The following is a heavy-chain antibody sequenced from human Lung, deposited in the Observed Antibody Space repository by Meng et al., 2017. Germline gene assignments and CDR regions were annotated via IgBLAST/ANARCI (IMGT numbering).Heavy chain of an antibody. CDR1: CGSITSSTW. Sequence: QGHTQESGPGPVNPSGPLSLTCAVSCGSITSSTWWSWVRQTPGKGLEWFGEIFHSGSTNYNPPLESRVTISVDKSKNQFSLKVYSVTAADTATYYCARFDISSSGRGDYWGQGILVTVSS. V-gene: IGHV4-4*02. D-gene: IGHD1-26*01. CDR3: ARFDISSSGRGDY. CDR2: IFHSGST. J-gene: IGHJ4*02.